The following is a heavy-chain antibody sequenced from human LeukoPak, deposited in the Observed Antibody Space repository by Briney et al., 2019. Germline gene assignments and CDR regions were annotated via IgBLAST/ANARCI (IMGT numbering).Heavy chain of an antibody. D-gene: IGHD2-15*01. CDR2: INPNSGGT. V-gene: IGHV1-2*02. CDR1: GYTFTGYY. Sequence: ASVKVSCKASGYTFTGYYMHWVRQAPGQGLGWMGWINPNSGGTNYAQKFQGRVTMTRDTSISTAYMELSRLRSDDTAVYYCARDRHCSGGSCYSGRFDPWGQGTLVTVSS. J-gene: IGHJ5*02. CDR3: ARDRHCSGGSCYSGRFDP.